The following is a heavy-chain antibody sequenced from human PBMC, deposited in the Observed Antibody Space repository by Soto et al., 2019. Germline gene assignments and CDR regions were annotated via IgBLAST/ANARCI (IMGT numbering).Heavy chain of an antibody. V-gene: IGHV1-69*13. CDR3: ARLYDFSFWLDP. CDR1: GGTFSSYA. D-gene: IGHD3-3*01. J-gene: IGHJ5*02. Sequence: SVKVSCKASGGTFSSYAISWVRQAPGQGLEWMGGIIPIFGTANYAQKFQGRVTITADESTSTAYMELSSLRSEDTAVYYCARLYDFSFWLDPWGQGTQVTVSS. CDR2: IIPIFGTA.